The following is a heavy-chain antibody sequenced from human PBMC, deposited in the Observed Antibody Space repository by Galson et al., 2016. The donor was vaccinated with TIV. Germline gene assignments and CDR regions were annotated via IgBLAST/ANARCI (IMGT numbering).Heavy chain of an antibody. J-gene: IGHJ4*02. CDR1: GYTFTNYA. CDR3: ARPPYCGGDCFKYVY. CDR2: FNAGNGDT. V-gene: IGHV1-3*01. D-gene: IGHD2-21*01. Sequence: SVKVSCKASGYTFTNYAMHWMRQAPGQRLEWMGYFNAGNGDTTYSQKFQGRVTITRDTSATTAYMELSSLTSADTAVYYCARPPYCGGDCFKYVYWGQGTLVTVSS.